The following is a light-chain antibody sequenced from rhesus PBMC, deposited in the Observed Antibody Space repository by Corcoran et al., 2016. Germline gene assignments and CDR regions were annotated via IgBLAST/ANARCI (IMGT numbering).Light chain of an antibody. Sequence: ETVVTQSPATLALSPGERATLSCRASQSVGSYLAWYQQKPGHAPRLLIYGASSRATGIPDRFSGSGAWTDFTLTISRLEPEDVGIYYCQQGTNLSTFGPGTKLDIK. J-gene: IGKJ3*01. V-gene: IGKV3-24*04. CDR1: QSVGSY. CDR2: GAS. CDR3: QQGTNLST.